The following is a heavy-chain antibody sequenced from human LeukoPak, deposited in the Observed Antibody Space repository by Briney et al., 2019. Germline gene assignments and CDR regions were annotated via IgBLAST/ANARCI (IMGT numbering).Heavy chain of an antibody. CDR1: GFTFSNFE. J-gene: IGHJ4*02. Sequence: PGGSLRLSCAASGFTFSNFEMNWVRHAPGKGLEWVSYISISGTTMYYADSVKGRLTISRDNAKNSLYLQMNSLRVEDTAVYYCARDGPPDYWGQGTLVTVSS. CDR3: ARDGPPDY. V-gene: IGHV3-48*03. CDR2: ISISGTTM.